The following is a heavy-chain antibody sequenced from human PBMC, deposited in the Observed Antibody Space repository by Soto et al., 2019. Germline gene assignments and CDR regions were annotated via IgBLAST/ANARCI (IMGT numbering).Heavy chain of an antibody. CDR2: ISGSGGST. Sequence: GGSLRLSCAASGFTFSSYAMSWVRQAPGKGLEWVSTISGSGGSTYYAGSVKGRFTISRDNSKNTLYLQMNSLRAEDTAVYYCAKDGAATSFGVVIISFDYWGQVTLVTVSS. CDR1: GFTFSSYA. D-gene: IGHD3-3*01. J-gene: IGHJ4*02. V-gene: IGHV3-23*01. CDR3: AKDGAATSFGVVIISFDY.